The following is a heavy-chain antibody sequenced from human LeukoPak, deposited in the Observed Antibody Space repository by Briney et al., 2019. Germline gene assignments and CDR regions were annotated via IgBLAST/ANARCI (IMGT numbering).Heavy chain of an antibody. CDR3: AVDYSSSWYYFDY. CDR1: GGSISSSSYY. CDR2: IYYSGST. D-gene: IGHD6-13*01. V-gene: IGHV4-39*07. Sequence: SETLSLTCTVSGGSISSSSYYWGWIRQPTGKGLEWIGSIYYSGSTNYNPSLKSRVTISVDTSKNQFSLKLNSVTAADTAVYYCAVDYSSSWYYFDYWGQGTLVTVSS. J-gene: IGHJ4*02.